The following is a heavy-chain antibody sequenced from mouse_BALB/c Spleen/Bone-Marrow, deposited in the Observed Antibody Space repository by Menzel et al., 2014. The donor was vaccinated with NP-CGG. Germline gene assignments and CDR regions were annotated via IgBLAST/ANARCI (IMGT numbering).Heavy chain of an antibody. Sequence: QVQLQQSGAELMKPGASVKISCKATGYTFSSYWIEWVKQRPGHGLEWIGEILPGSGSTNYNEKFKGKATFTADTSSNTAYMQLSSLTSEDSAVYYCARRNYGNYDYAMDYWGQGTSVTVSS. D-gene: IGHD2-1*01. CDR3: ARRNYGNYDYAMDY. CDR1: GYTFSSYW. J-gene: IGHJ4*01. V-gene: IGHV1-9*01. CDR2: ILPGSGST.